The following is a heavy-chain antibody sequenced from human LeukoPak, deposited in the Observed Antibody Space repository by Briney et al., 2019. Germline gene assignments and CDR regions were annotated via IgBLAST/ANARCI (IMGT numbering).Heavy chain of an antibody. V-gene: IGHV3-23*01. D-gene: IGHD1-26*01. CDR1: GFMFSNYA. CDR3: AKSSGEYLPVFDY. J-gene: IGHJ4*02. CDR2: ISGNSGTT. Sequence: PGGSLRLSCAASGFMFSNYAMSWVRQAPGRGLEWVSSISGNSGTTYNADSVKGRFTVSRDNSKNTLFLQINSLRAEDTAVYYCAKSSGEYLPVFDYWGQGTLVTVSS.